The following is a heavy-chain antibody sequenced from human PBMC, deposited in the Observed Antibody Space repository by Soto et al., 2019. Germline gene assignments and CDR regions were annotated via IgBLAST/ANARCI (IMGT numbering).Heavy chain of an antibody. V-gene: IGHV3-23*01. CDR3: AKVANVGVVVEYFDH. CDR2: ISSTGRRT. CDR1: GFNFANYA. D-gene: IGHD3-3*01. J-gene: IGHJ4*02. Sequence: LRLSCGSSGFNFANYAMGWVRQAPGKGLEWVSGISSTGRRTYYADSVRGRFSISRDNSKNTVDLQINSLRAEDTAVYYCAKVANVGVVVEYFDHWGQGSLVTVSS.